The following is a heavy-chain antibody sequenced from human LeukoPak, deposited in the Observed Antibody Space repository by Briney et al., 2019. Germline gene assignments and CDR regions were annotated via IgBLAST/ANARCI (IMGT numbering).Heavy chain of an antibody. Sequence: SVKVSGKASGCTFSSYDISWVRQAPGHGLEWMGGIIPLFGTANYAQKFQGRVTITADESTSTAYMELSSLRSEDTAVYYRASSIMISDFGFLIAAFDYWGQGTLVTVSS. J-gene: IGHJ4*02. D-gene: IGHD3-16*01. V-gene: IGHV1-69*13. CDR2: IIPLFGTA. CDR1: GCTFSSYD. CDR3: ASSIMISDFGFLIAAFDY.